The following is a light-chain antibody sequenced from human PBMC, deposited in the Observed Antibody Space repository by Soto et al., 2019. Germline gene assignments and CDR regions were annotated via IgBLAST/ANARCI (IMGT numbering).Light chain of an antibody. CDR2: GAS. Sequence: EIVLTQSPGTLSLSPGERATLSCRASQSVSSSYLAWYQQKPGQAPRLLIYGASSRATGIPDRFSGSGSGTDFTLTISRLEPDDFAVYYCQQYGRSTITFGQGTRLEIK. CDR1: QSVSSSY. CDR3: QQYGRSTIT. J-gene: IGKJ5*01. V-gene: IGKV3-20*01.